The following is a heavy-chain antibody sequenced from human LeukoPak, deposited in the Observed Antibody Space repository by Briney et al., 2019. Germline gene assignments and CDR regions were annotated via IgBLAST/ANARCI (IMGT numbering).Heavy chain of an antibody. V-gene: IGHV3-48*03. D-gene: IGHD3-22*01. Sequence: PGGSLRLSCAASGSTFSSYEMNWVRQAPGKGLEWVSYISSSGSTIYYADSVKGRFTISRDNAKNSLYLQMNSLRAEDTAVYYCATPWSGSSGYTFDYWGQGTLVTVSS. CDR2: ISSSGSTI. J-gene: IGHJ4*02. CDR3: ATPWSGSSGYTFDY. CDR1: GSTFSSYE.